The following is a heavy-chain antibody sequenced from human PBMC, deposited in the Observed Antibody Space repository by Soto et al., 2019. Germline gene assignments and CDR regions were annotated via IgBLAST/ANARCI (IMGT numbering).Heavy chain of an antibody. J-gene: IGHJ4*02. CDR1: GFTFSSYV. D-gene: IGHD3-22*01. V-gene: IGHV3-30-3*01. CDR2: ISTDGTEK. CDR3: AKDHYDSSGYYPLFDY. Sequence: PGGSLRLSGVASGFTFSSYVIHWVRQAPGMGLEWVALISTDGTEKHYPGSVRGRFTISRDNSKNTLYLQMNSLRAEDTAVYYCAKDHYDSSGYYPLFDYWGQGTLVTVSS.